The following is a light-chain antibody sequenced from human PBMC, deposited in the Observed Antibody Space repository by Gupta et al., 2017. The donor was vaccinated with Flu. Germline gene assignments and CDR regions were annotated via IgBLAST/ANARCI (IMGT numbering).Light chain of an antibody. J-gene: IGLJ3*02. Sequence: QSVLTQPPSVSAGPGQKVTISCSGSSSNIGNNYVSWYQQLPGTAPKLLIYENNKRPSGIPDRFSGSKSGTSATLGITGLQTGDEADYYCGTWDSSLSAWVFGGGTKLTVL. CDR2: ENN. CDR3: GTWDSSLSAWV. V-gene: IGLV1-51*02. CDR1: SSNIGNNY.